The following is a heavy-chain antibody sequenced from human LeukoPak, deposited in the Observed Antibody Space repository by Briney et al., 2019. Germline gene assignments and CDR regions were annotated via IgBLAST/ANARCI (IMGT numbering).Heavy chain of an antibody. J-gene: IGHJ4*02. CDR1: GFTFSSYS. CDR3: ARAFVYSSGRLFDY. CDR2: INSGGHFI. Sequence: GGSLRLSCAASGFTFSSYSMNWVRQAPGKGLEWVSSINSGGHFIYNADSVKGRFTISRDIAKNSVYLQMNSLRAEDTAVYFCARAFVYSSGRLFDYWGQGTLVTVSS. V-gene: IGHV3-21*01. D-gene: IGHD6-19*01.